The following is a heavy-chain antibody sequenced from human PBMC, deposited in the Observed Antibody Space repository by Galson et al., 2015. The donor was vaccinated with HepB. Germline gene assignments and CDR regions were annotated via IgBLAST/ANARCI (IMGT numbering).Heavy chain of an antibody. V-gene: IGHV2-5*01. Sequence: PALVKPTQTLTLTCTFSGFSLSTGTVGVGWIRQPPGKALEWLALINGNDDKRYSPSLKRRLTITKDTSKSQVVLTMTNMDPVDTATYYCAHRRQVITKGFDSWGQGTLVTVSS. J-gene: IGHJ4*02. CDR3: AHRRQVITKGFDS. CDR2: INGNDDK. CDR1: GFSLSTGTVG. D-gene: IGHD1-20*01.